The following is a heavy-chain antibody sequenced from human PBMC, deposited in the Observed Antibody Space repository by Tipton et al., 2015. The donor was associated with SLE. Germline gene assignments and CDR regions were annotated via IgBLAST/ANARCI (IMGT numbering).Heavy chain of an antibody. CDR3: GGRGGPGTADAVDI. Sequence: SLRLSCTGSGFTFIDNTMSWFRQAPGKGLEWVGFIRSKAYGGTTDYAASVKGRFTISRDESKSIAYLEMNSLKTDDTAVYYCGGRGGPGTADAVDIWGQGTMVTVSS. V-gene: IGHV3-49*03. CDR2: IRSKAYGGTT. CDR1: GFTFIDNT. D-gene: IGHD2-15*01. J-gene: IGHJ3*02.